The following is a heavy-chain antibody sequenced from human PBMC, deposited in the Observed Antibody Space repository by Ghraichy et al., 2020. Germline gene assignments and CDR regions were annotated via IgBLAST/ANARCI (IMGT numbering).Heavy chain of an antibody. CDR3: ARRSGYIVGGMDV. CDR1: GGSISSDGYY. Sequence: SETLSLTCTVSGGSISSDGYYWSCIRQHKGKDLEWIGYIYYSGSTSYNPALKGRVTIAVDTYKNQYSLKMSSVTAADTAVYYCARRSGYIVGGMDVWGQGTTVTVSS. D-gene: IGHD3-3*01. CDR2: IYYSGST. J-gene: IGHJ6*02. V-gene: IGHV4-31*03.